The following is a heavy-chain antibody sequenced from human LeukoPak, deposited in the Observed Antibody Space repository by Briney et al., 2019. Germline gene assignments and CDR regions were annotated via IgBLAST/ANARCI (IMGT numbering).Heavy chain of an antibody. CDR2: IKQDGNEK. CDR1: GFTSSSYW. D-gene: IGHD5-18*01. Sequence: GGSLRLSCAASGFTSSSYWMSWVRQAPGKGLEWVANIKQDGNEKYYVDSVKGRFTISRDNAKNSLYLQMNSLRAEDTAVYYCARDGVRWIQLWLGFDYWGQGTLVTVSS. CDR3: ARDGVRWIQLWLGFDY. V-gene: IGHV3-7*01. J-gene: IGHJ4*02.